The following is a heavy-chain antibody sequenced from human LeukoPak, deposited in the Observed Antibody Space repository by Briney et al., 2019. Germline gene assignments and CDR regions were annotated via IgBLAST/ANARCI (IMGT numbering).Heavy chain of an antibody. CDR2: ISGSGGST. CDR1: GFTFSSYA. CDR3: APHPLTISWRGGWFDP. D-gene: IGHD3-3*01. Sequence: GGSLRLSCAASGFTFSSYAMSWVRQAPGKGLEWVSAISGSGGSTYYADSVKGRFTISRDNSKNTLYLQMNSLRAEDTAVYYCAPHPLTISWRGGWFDPWGQGTLVTVSS. V-gene: IGHV3-23*01. J-gene: IGHJ5*02.